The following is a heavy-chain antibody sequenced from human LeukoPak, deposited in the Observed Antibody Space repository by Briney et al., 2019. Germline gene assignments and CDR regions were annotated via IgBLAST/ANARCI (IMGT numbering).Heavy chain of an antibody. D-gene: IGHD1-26*01. V-gene: IGHV3-74*01. CDR1: VFTFSTYC. CDR3: ARDSFDWTYYRVFDY. J-gene: IGHJ4*02. CDR2: ISSDGRST. Sequence: GGSLRLSCAGSVFTFSTYCMHSVRQAPEKGLLCVSRISSDGRSTSYADSVRGRFTSSRDNVKNSLTLQMNSLRAEDTALYYCARDSFDWTYYRVFDYWGQGTLVTVSS.